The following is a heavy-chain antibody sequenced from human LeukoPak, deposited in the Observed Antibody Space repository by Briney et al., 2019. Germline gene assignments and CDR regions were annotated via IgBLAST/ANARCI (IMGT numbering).Heavy chain of an antibody. V-gene: IGHV1-18*01. CDR3: ARDGARYCSSTSCYEDY. CDR1: GYTFTSYG. Sequence: GASVKVSCKASGYTFTSYGISWVRQAPGQGLEWMGWISAYNGNTNYAQKLQGRVTMTTDTSTSTAYMELRSLSSDDTAVYYCARDGARYCSSTSCYEDYWGQGTLVTVSS. CDR2: ISAYNGNT. D-gene: IGHD2-2*01. J-gene: IGHJ4*02.